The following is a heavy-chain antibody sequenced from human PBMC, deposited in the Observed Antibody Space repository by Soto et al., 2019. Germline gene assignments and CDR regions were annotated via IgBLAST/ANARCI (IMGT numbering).Heavy chain of an antibody. Sequence: AVKVSCEASGGTFSSYAISWVLQAPGQGLEWMGGIIPIFGTANYAQKFQGRVTITADKSTSTAYMELSSLRSEDTAVYYCARAGVDYYDSSGYYYPSNDYWGQGTLVTVSS. CDR1: GGTFSSYA. V-gene: IGHV1-69*06. CDR2: IIPIFGTA. CDR3: ARAGVDYYDSSGYYYPSNDY. J-gene: IGHJ4*02. D-gene: IGHD3-22*01.